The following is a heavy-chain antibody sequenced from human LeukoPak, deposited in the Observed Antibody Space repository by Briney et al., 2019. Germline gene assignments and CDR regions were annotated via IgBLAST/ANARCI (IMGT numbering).Heavy chain of an antibody. CDR2: IYPGDADT. V-gene: IGHV5-51*07. CDR1: GSSFTSYW. Sequence: GESLKISGTGSGSSFTSYWIGGVHQMPGKGLEWMGTIYPGDADTRYSPSFQGQVAISGDKSISTAYLEWSSLKAADTAMYYCAIHPDSSPDAFDIWGRGTMVTVSS. J-gene: IGHJ3*02. D-gene: IGHD6-19*01. CDR3: AIHPDSSPDAFDI.